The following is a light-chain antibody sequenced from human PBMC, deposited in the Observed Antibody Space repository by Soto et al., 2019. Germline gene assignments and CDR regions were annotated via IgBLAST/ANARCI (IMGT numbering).Light chain of an antibody. Sequence: EIVMTQSPATLSVSPGERATLSCRASQSVSSNLAWYQQKPGQAPRLLIYGASTRATGIPARFSGSGSGTDFTLTINRLEPGDSAVYFCQHYGTTSATFGQGTKVDIK. CDR3: QHYGTTSAT. CDR2: GAS. J-gene: IGKJ1*01. CDR1: QSVSSN. V-gene: IGKV3-15*01.